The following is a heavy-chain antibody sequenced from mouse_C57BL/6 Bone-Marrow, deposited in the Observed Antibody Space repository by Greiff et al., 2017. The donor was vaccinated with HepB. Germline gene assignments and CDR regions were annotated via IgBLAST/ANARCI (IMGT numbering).Heavy chain of an antibody. V-gene: IGHV1-82*01. CDR2: IYPGDGDT. D-gene: IGHD1-1*01. CDR3: AEDYYGSSPWFAY. CDR1: GYAFSSYW. J-gene: IGHJ3*01. Sequence: QVQLKQSGPELVKPGASVKISCKASGYAFSSYWMNWVKQRPGKGLEWIGRIYPGDGDTNYNGKFKGKATLTADKSSSTAYMQLSSLTSEDSAVYFCAEDYYGSSPWFAYWGQGTLVTVSA.